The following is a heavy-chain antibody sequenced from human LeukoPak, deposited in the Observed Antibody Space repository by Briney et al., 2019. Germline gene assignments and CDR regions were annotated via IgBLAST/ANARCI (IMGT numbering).Heavy chain of an antibody. CDR1: GYSFTGYY. CDR2: INPNSGGT. CDR3: ERGKSPYYFDY. V-gene: IGHV1-2*02. Sequence: GASVKVSCKASGYSFTGYYMHWVRQAPGQGLEWMGWINPNSGGTNYAQNFQGRVTMTRDTSISIAYMELSGLRSDDTAIYYCERGKSPYYFDYWGQGTVVTVSS. J-gene: IGHJ4*02.